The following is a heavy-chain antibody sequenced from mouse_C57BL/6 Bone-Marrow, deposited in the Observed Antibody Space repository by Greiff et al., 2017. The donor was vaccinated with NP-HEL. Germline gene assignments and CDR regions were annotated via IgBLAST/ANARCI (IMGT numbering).Heavy chain of an antibody. J-gene: IGHJ4*01. Sequence: EVKLMESGGGLVQPGESLKLSCESNEYEFPSHDMSWVRKTPEKRLELVAAINSDGGSTYYPDTMERRFIISRDNTKKTLYLQMSSLRSEDTALYDCAREKSTMVTTHYAMDYWGQGTSVTVSS. CDR2: INSDGGST. CDR1: EYEFPSHD. V-gene: IGHV5-2*01. D-gene: IGHD2-1*01. CDR3: AREKSTMVTTHYAMDY.